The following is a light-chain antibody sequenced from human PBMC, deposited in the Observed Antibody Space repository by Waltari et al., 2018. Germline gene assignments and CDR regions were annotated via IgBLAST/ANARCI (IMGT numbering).Light chain of an antibody. CDR1: QSISSY. CDR3: QQSYITPWT. V-gene: IGKV1-39*01. J-gene: IGKJ1*01. Sequence: DIQMTQSPSSLSASVGDRVTITCRASQSISSYLNWYQQKPVKAPKLLIYVASTLQSGVPSRFSGSGSGTDFTLTISSLQPEDFATYYCQQSYITPWTFGQGAKVEIK. CDR2: VAS.